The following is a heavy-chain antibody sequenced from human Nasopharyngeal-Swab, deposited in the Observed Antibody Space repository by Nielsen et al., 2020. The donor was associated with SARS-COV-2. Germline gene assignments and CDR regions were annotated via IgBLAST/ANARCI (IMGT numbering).Heavy chain of an antibody. Sequence: SCAASGFTFSDYYMSWIRQPPGKGLEWIGEINHSGSTNYNPSLKSRVTISVDTSKNQFSLKLSSVTAADTAVYYCARGVRGYSYGYGGYNWFDPWGQGTLVTVSS. V-gene: IGHV4-34*09. CDR2: INHSGST. J-gene: IGHJ5*02. CDR1: GFTFSDYY. D-gene: IGHD5-18*01. CDR3: ARGVRGYSYGYGGYNWFDP.